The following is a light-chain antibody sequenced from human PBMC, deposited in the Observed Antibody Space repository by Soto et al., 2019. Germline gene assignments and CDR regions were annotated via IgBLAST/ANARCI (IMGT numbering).Light chain of an antibody. V-gene: IGLV2-14*01. J-gene: IGLJ1*01. Sequence: QSVLTEPASVSGSPGQSITISCTGTSNDVGGYNYVSWYLHHPGKAPKLMIYEVSDRPSGVSNRFSGSKSGNTASLTISGLXAEDEADYYCSSYTGSNIRYVFGTGTKVTVL. CDR2: EVS. CDR1: SNDVGGYNY. CDR3: SSYTGSNIRYV.